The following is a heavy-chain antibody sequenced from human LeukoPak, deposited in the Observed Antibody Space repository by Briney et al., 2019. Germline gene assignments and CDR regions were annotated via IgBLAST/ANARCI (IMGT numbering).Heavy chain of an antibody. CDR1: GGSFSGYY. J-gene: IGHJ5*02. Sequence: SETLSLTCAVYGGSFSGYYWSWIRQPPGKGLEWIGSIYYSGSTYYNPSLKSRVTISVDTSRNQFSLKLSSVTAADTAVYYCARDIRSGSYFGWFDPWGQGTLVTVSS. CDR2: IYYSGST. V-gene: IGHV4-34*01. D-gene: IGHD3-10*01. CDR3: ARDIRSGSYFGWFDP.